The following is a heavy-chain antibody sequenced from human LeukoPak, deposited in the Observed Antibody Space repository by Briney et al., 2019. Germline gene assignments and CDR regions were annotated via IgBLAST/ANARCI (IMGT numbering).Heavy chain of an antibody. CDR2: ISGSDGST. CDR1: GLTFSSYG. V-gene: IGHV3-23*01. J-gene: IGHJ4*02. Sequence: GGSLRLSCAAFGLTFSSYGMSWVRQAPGKGLDWVSTISGSDGSTYYADSVKGRFTISRDNSKNTLYLQMNSLRAEDTAVYYCAKRLYDSSGYDYWGQGTLVTVSS. D-gene: IGHD3-22*01. CDR3: AKRLYDSSGYDY.